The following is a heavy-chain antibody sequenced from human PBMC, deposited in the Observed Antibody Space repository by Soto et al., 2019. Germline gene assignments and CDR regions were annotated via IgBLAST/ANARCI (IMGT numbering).Heavy chain of an antibody. V-gene: IGHV1-69*01. CDR3: SRLDSSGYYINWFDP. J-gene: IGHJ5*02. CDR2: IITIFGTA. D-gene: IGHD3-22*01. CDR1: GGTFSSYA. Sequence: QVQLVQSGAEVKKPGSSVKVSCKASGGTFSSYAISWVRQAPGQGLEWMGGIITIFGTANYAQKFQGRVTITADESTSTAYVELSSLISEDTAVYYCSRLDSSGYYINWFDPWGQGTLVTVSS.